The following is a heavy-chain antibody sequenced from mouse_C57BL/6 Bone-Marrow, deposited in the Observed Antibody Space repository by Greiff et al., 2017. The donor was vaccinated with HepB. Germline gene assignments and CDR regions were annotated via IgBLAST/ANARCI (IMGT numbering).Heavy chain of an antibody. Sequence: EVKVVESGEGLVKPGGSLKLSCAASGFTFSSYAMSWVRQSPEKRLEWVAYISSGGDYIYYADTVKGRFTISRDNARNTLYLQMSSLKSEDTAMYYCTRGGNPYYFDYWGQGTTLTVSS. CDR3: TRGGNPYYFDY. CDR2: ISSGGDYI. V-gene: IGHV5-9-1*02. J-gene: IGHJ2*01. CDR1: GFTFSSYA. D-gene: IGHD2-1*01.